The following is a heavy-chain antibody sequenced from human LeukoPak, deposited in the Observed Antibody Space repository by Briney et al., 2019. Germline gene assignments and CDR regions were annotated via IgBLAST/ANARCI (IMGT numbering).Heavy chain of an antibody. D-gene: IGHD3-10*01. CDR3: AKRITYYGSGSYVDY. V-gene: IGHV3-23*01. J-gene: IGHJ4*02. CDR1: GFTFSSYA. CDR2: ISSSGGST. Sequence: PGGSLRLSCAASGFTFSSYAMSWARQAPGKGLEWVSAISSSGGSTYYADSVKGRFTISRDNSKNTLYLQMNSLRAEDTAVYYCAKRITYYGSGSYVDYWGQGTLVTVSS.